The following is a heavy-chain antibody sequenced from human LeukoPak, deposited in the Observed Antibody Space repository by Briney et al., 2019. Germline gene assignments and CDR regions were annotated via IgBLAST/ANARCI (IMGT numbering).Heavy chain of an antibody. CDR1: GFTFSSYA. CDR3: AKDDGRVGATNVYYYGMDV. V-gene: IGHV3-23*01. CDR2: ISGSGGST. D-gene: IGHD1-26*01. J-gene: IGHJ6*02. Sequence: GGSLRLSCAACGFTFSSYAMSWVRQAPGKGMEWVSAISGSGGSTYYADSVKGRFTISRDNSKNTLYLQMNSLRAEDTAVYYCAKDDGRVGATNVYYYGMDVWGQGTTVTVSS.